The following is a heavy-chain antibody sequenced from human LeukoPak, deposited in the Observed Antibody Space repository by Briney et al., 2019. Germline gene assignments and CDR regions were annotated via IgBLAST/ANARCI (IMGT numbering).Heavy chain of an antibody. CDR3: ARDYGSGDYYFAY. J-gene: IGHJ4*02. CDR2: IYHRGTT. Sequence: SETLPLTCAVSGDSISSSHWWTWVRQPPGKGLEWVGEIYHRGTTNYNLSLKSRVTISVDRSKNQFSLRLTSVTAADTAVYYCARDYGSGDYYFAYWGQGALVTVSP. D-gene: IGHD3-10*01. V-gene: IGHV4-4*02. CDR1: GDSISSSHW.